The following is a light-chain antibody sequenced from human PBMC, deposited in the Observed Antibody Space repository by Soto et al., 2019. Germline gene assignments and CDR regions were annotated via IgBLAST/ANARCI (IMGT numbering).Light chain of an antibody. J-gene: IGKJ1*01. CDR1: QGMRND. V-gene: IGKV1-17*01. Sequence: DIQMTQSPSSLSASVGDRVTITCRPSQGMRNDLAWYQQRPGKAPKRLIYAAPSMESGVPSRFSGSGSGTDRTLTISSLQPEDFATYCCLHHNTYPWTLGQGTKVEIK. CDR2: AAP. CDR3: LHHNTYPWT.